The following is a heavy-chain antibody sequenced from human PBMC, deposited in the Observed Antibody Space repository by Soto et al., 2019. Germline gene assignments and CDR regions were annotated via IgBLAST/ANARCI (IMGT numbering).Heavy chain of an antibody. J-gene: IGHJ4*02. CDR2: ISSSSSYI. CDR1: GFTFSSYS. Sequence: GGSLRLSCAASGFTFSSYSMNWVRQAPGKGLEWVSSISSSSSYIYYADSVKGRFTISRDNAKNPLYLQMNSLRAEDTAVYYCARAPAAGTVFDYWGQGTLVTVSS. D-gene: IGHD6-13*01. V-gene: IGHV3-21*01. CDR3: ARAPAAGTVFDY.